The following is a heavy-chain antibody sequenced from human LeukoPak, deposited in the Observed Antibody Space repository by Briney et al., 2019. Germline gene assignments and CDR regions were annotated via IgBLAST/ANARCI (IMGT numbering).Heavy chain of an antibody. CDR3: ARVGLRFYDNTAADPGDV. Sequence: ASVKVSCKASGYIFSNYGITWVRQAPGQGLEWMGWISNYNGHTNYAQRFQGRITLTTDTSTSMAYMELRSLRSDDTAIYYCARVGLRFYDNTAADPGDVWGKGTTVTVSS. CDR2: ISNYNGHT. CDR1: GYIFSNYG. J-gene: IGHJ6*04. D-gene: IGHD3-22*01. V-gene: IGHV1-18*04.